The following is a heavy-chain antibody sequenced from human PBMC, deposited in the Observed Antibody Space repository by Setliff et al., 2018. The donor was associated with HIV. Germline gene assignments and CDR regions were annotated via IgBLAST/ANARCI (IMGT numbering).Heavy chain of an antibody. CDR1: GFTFSSYA. CDR3: ARDFCGSSCSSGYGYFDH. V-gene: IGHV3-48*01. J-gene: IGHJ4*02. D-gene: IGHD2-15*01. CDR2: IGGDSRII. Sequence: ETLSLSCAASGFTFSSYAMNWVRQAPGKGLEWVSYIGGDSRIINYADSVKGRFTISRDNAKNSLYLEMNSLRADDTAVYYCARDFCGSSCSSGYGYFDHWGQGTLVTVSS.